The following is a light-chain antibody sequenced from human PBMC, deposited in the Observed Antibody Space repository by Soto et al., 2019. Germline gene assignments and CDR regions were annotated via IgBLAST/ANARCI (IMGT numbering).Light chain of an antibody. CDR2: EVS. CDR1: SSDIGGYNS. J-gene: IGLJ1*01. V-gene: IGLV2-14*01. CDR3: SSYTSDNRNYV. Sequence: QSALTQSPSASGSPGQSVTISCTGTSSDIGGYNSVSWYQQHPGKAPKLMIYEVSNWPSGVSRRFSGSKSGNTASLTISGLQAEDEAHYYCSSYTSDNRNYVFGTGTKLTVL.